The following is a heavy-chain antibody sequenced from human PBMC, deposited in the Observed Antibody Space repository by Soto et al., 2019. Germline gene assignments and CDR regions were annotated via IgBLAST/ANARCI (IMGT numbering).Heavy chain of an antibody. V-gene: IGHV1-3*01. D-gene: IGHD2-2*01. CDR3: ARDVKIPDIVVVPSANWFDL. J-gene: IGHJ5*02. CDR1: GYTFTSYA. CDR2: INAGNGNT. Sequence: ASVKVSCKASGYTFTSYAMHWVRQAPVQRLEWMGWINAGNGNTKYSQKFQGRVTITRDTSASTAYMELSSLRSEDTAVYYCARDVKIPDIVVVPSANWFDLWGQGTLVTVSS.